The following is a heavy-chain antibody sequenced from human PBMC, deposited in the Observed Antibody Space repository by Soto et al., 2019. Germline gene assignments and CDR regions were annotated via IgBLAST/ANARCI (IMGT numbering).Heavy chain of an antibody. CDR1: VGSINDFAYY. CDR2: VYHNENT. D-gene: IGHD3-16*01. V-gene: IGHV4-39*01. J-gene: IGHJ5*02. Sequence: SEPLFLPCTVSVGSINDFAYYWCWIRQAPGKGLEWIGTVYHNENTYYNPSLKSRITISADTAKNQFSLNLRSVTAADTAIYFCARRERYYGSPGWFDPWGQGTLVTVSS. CDR3: ARRERYYGSPGWFDP.